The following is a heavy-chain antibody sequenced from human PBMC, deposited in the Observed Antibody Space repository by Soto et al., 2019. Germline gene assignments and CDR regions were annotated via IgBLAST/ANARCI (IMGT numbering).Heavy chain of an antibody. D-gene: IGHD6-19*01. J-gene: IGHJ4*02. V-gene: IGHV5-10-1*01. CDR1: GYIFTKSW. Sequence: PVESLKISCQGSGYIFTKSWISWVLQMPGKGLEWMARIDPSDSYSDYSPSFRGHVTMSVDKSTSTVHLQWTSLEASDTAIYYCARHDYPPVAGTCNYWGQGTQVTVSS. CDR2: IDPSDSYS. CDR3: ARHDYPPVAGTCNY.